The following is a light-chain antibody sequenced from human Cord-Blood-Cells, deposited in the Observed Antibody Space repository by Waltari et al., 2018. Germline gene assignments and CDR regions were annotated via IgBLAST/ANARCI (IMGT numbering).Light chain of an antibody. V-gene: IGKV3-15*01. Sequence: EIVMTQSPAPLSVSPGERATLSCRASQSVSSNLAWYQQKPGQAPRLLIYGASTRATGIPARFSGSGSGTEFTLTISSLQSEDFAVYYCQHRKTFGQGTKVEIK. CDR2: GAS. CDR1: QSVSSN. J-gene: IGKJ1*01. CDR3: QHRKT.